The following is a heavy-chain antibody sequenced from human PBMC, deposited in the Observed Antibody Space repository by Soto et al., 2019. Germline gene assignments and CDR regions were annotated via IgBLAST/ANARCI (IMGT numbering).Heavy chain of an antibody. Sequence: SETLSLTCTVSGGSISSYYWSWIRQPPGKGLEWIGYIYYSGSTNYNPSLKSRVTISVDTSKNQFSLKLSSVTAADTAVYYCARVIVDSSSYYYNYWGQGTLVTVSS. V-gene: IGHV4-59*01. J-gene: IGHJ4*02. D-gene: IGHD3-22*01. CDR1: GGSISSYY. CDR3: ARVIVDSSSYYYNY. CDR2: IYYSGST.